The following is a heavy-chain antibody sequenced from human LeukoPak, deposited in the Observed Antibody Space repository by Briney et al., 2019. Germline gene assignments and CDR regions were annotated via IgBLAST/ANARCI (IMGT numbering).Heavy chain of an antibody. D-gene: IGHD2-8*01. J-gene: IGHJ4*02. CDR3: ARDRYAIDY. CDR2: IKQDGSEK. V-gene: IGHV3-7*01. Sequence: PGGSLRLSCAASGFTFDDYSMHWVRQAPGKGLEWVANIKQDGSEKYYVDSVKGRFTISRDNAKNSLYLQMNSLRAEDTAVYYCARDRYAIDYWGQGTLVTVSS. CDR1: GFTFDDYS.